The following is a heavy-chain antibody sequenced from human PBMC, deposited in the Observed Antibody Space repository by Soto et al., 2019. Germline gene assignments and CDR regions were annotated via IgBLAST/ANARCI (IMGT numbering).Heavy chain of an antibody. D-gene: IGHD3-10*01. CDR1: GFTFSSYA. J-gene: IGHJ4*02. V-gene: IGHV3-23*01. Sequence: GGSLRLSCAASGFTFSSYAMSWVRQAPGKGLKWVSAISGSGGSTYYADSVKGRFIISRDNSKNTLYLQMNSLRAEDTAVYYCAKGGFGELFVGDFDYWGQGTLVTVSS. CDR2: ISGSGGST. CDR3: AKGGFGELFVGDFDY.